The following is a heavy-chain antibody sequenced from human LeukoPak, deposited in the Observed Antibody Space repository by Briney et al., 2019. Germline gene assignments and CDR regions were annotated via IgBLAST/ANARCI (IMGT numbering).Heavy chain of an antibody. CDR1: GGSISSSSYY. J-gene: IGHJ3*02. CDR2: IYYSGST. CDR3: ARGAMIVPHAFDI. Sequence: SEALSLTCTVSGGSISSSSYYWGWIRQPPGKGLEWIGSIYYSGSTYYNPSLKSRVTISVDTSKNQFSLKLSSVTAADTAVYYCARGAMIVPHAFDIWGQGTMVTVSS. D-gene: IGHD3-22*01. V-gene: IGHV4-39*07.